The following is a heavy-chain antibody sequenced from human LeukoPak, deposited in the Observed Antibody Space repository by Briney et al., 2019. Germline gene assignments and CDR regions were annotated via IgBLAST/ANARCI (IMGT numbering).Heavy chain of an antibody. CDR3: ARDRPGYSSGWYDAFDI. CDR2: IWYDGSNK. CDR1: GFPFSSYG. D-gene: IGHD6-19*01. J-gene: IGHJ3*02. Sequence: GSLRLSCAASGFPFSSYGMHWVRQAPGKGLEWVAVIWYDGSNKYYADSVKGRFTISRDNSKNTLYLQMNSLRAEDTAVYYCARDRPGYSSGWYDAFDIWGQGTMVTVSS. V-gene: IGHV3-33*01.